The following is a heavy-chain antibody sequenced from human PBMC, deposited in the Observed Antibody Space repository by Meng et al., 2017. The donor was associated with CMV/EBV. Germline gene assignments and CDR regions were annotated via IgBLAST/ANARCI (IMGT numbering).Heavy chain of an antibody. D-gene: IGHD4-11*01. CDR1: GFTFGDYA. J-gene: IGHJ6*02. CDR2: IRSKAYGGTT. CDR3: TRATVTTYYYYYYGMDV. V-gene: IGHV3-49*04. Sequence: GESLKISCTASGFTFGDYAMSWVRQAPGKGLEWVGFIRSKAYGGTTEYAASVKGRFTTSRDDSKSIAYLQMNSLKTEDTAVYYCTRATVTTYYYYYYGMDVWGQGTTVTVSS.